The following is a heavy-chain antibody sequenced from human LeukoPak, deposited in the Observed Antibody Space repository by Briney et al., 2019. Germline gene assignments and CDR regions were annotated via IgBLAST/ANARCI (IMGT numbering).Heavy chain of an antibody. V-gene: IGHV1-3*01. CDR2: INAGNGNT. CDR1: EYTFTDYA. CDR3: AREMVYYDSSGYYYQLYYYYGMDV. D-gene: IGHD3-22*01. Sequence: ASVKVSCKASEYTFTDYAINWVRQAPGQRLEWMGWINAGNGNTRYSQRFQGRVTITRDTSASTAYMELSSLTSEDTAVYYCAREMVYYDSSGYYYQLYYYYGMDVWGQGTTVTVSS. J-gene: IGHJ6*02.